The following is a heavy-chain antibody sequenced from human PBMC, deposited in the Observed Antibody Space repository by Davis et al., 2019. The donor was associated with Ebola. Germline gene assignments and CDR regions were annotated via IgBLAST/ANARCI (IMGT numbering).Heavy chain of an antibody. CDR2: MKQAGSDI. D-gene: IGHD2-21*01. CDR3: ASMLWGGGFDI. J-gene: IGHJ3*02. CDR1: GFSFSSYW. V-gene: IGHV3-7*03. Sequence: PGGSLRLSCEASGFSFSSYWMSWVRQAPGKGLEWVANMKQAGSDIYYVDSVKGRFTISRDNARNSLFLQMNSLRDEDTAVYYCASMLWGGGFDIWGQGTMVTVSS.